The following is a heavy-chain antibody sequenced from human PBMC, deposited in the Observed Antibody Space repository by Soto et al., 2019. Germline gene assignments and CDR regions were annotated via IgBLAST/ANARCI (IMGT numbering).Heavy chain of an antibody. CDR2: ISSSGSTI. CDR1: GFTFSDYY. CDR3: ARDLRAVVPAAVGY. Sequence: PGGSLRLSRAASGFTFSDYYMSWIRQAPGKGLEWVSYISSSGSTIYYADSVKGRFTISRDNAKNSLYLQMNSLRAEDTAVYYCARDLRAVVPAAVGYWGQGTLVTVSS. V-gene: IGHV3-11*01. J-gene: IGHJ4*02. D-gene: IGHD2-2*01.